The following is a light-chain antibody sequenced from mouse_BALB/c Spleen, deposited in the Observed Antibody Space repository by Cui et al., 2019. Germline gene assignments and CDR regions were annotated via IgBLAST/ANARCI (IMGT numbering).Light chain of an antibody. J-gene: IGKJ1*01. V-gene: IGKV4-74*01. CDR1: SSVSSSY. CDR3: HQYHRSPPT. Sequence: VLTQSPAIMSASLGERVTITCTATSSVSSSYLHWYQQKPGSSPKLWIYSTSNLASGVPARFSGSGSGTSYSLTISSMEAEDAATYYCHQYHRSPPTFGGGTKLEIK. CDR2: STS.